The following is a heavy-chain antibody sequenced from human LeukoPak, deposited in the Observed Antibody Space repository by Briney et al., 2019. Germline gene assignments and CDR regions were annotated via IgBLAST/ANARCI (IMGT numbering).Heavy chain of an antibody. Sequence: GGSLRLSCAASGFTFSSYSMNWVRQAPGKGLEWVSSISSGSSYIYYADSVKGRFTISRDNAKNSLYLQMNSLRAEDTAVYYCARSRGDYGLNIDYWGQGTLVTVSS. CDR1: GFTFSSYS. J-gene: IGHJ4*02. V-gene: IGHV3-21*01. CDR3: ARSRGDYGLNIDY. CDR2: ISSGSSYI. D-gene: IGHD4-17*01.